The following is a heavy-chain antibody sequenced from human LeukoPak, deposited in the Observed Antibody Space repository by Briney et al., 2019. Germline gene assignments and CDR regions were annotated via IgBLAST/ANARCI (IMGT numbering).Heavy chain of an antibody. Sequence: GGSLRLSCAASGFTFSSYGMHWVRQAPGKGLEWVAFIRYDGSNKYYADSVKGRFTISRDNSKNTLYLQMNSLRAEDTAVYYCAKSQFIGYCCGGSYYSYAFDIWGQGTMVTVSS. CDR3: AKSQFIGYCCGGSYYSYAFDI. CDR2: IRYDGSNK. CDR1: GFTFSSYG. D-gene: IGHD2-15*01. V-gene: IGHV3-30*02. J-gene: IGHJ3*02.